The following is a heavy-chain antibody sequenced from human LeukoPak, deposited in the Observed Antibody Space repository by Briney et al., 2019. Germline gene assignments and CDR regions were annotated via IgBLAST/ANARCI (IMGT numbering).Heavy chain of an antibody. CDR2: ISGDGGST. D-gene: IGHD5-24*01. Sequence: GGSLRLSRAASGFPFSSYWMHWVRQAPGKGLEWVSLISGDGGSTYYADSVKGRFTISRDNSKNSLYLQMNSLRTEDTALYYCAKDISGVEMATIVYYYYGMDVWGQGTTVTVSS. J-gene: IGHJ6*02. CDR3: AKDISGVEMATIVYYYYGMDV. CDR1: GFPFSSYW. V-gene: IGHV3-43*02.